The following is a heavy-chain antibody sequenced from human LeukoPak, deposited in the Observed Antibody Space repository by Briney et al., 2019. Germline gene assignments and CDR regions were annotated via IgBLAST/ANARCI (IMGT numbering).Heavy chain of an antibody. V-gene: IGHV1-69*05. D-gene: IGHD6-6*01. Sequence: SVKVSCKASGYTFTGYYMHWVRQAPGQGLESMGGIIPIFGTANYAQKFQGRVTITTDESTSTAYMELSSLRSEDTAVYYCARVLAAHDAFDIWGQGTMVTVSS. CDR3: ARVLAAHDAFDI. CDR2: IIPIFGTA. J-gene: IGHJ3*02. CDR1: GYTFTGYY.